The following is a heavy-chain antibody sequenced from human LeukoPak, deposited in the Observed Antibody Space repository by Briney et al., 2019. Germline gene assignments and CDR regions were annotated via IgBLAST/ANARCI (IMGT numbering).Heavy chain of an antibody. V-gene: IGHV4-59*02. J-gene: IGHJ3*02. Sequence: ETLSLTCTGSGGSVSSYYWSWIRRPPGRGLEWIAYTPHNGSSDSNPSLTSRVTTLVDTSKNQFSLKLTSVTAADTAVYYCARARYANAWYAFDIWGHGTMVTVSS. D-gene: IGHD2-2*01. CDR3: ARARYANAWYAFDI. CDR1: GGSVSSYY. CDR2: TPHNGSS.